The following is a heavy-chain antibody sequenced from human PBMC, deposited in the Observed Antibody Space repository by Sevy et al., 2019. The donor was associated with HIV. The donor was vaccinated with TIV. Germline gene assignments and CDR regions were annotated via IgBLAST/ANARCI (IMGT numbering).Heavy chain of an antibody. V-gene: IGHV1-18*01. D-gene: IGHD3-10*01. J-gene: IGHJ4*02. Sequence: ASVKVSCKASGYTVTSYGISWVRQAPGQGLEWMGWTSAYNGNTNYAQKLQGRVTMTTDTSTSTAYMELRSLRSDDTAVYYCARGSGSYYYGSGSYGYFDYWGQGTLVTISS. CDR1: GYTVTSYG. CDR3: ARGSGSYYYGSGSYGYFDY. CDR2: TSAYNGNT.